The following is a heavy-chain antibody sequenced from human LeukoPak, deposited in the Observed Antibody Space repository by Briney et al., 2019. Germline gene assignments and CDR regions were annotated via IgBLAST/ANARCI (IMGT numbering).Heavy chain of an antibody. CDR2: INHSGST. V-gene: IGHV4-34*01. J-gene: IGHJ5*02. CDR1: GGSFSGYY. D-gene: IGHD3-16*02. CDR3: ARTSYSYDYVWGSYRPIRYNWFDP. Sequence: SETLSLTCAVYGGSFSGYYWSWIRQPPGKGLEWIGEINHSGSTNYNPSLKSRVTISVDTSKNQFSPKLSSVTAADTAVYYCARTSYSYDYVWGSYRPIRYNWFDPWGQGTLVTVSS.